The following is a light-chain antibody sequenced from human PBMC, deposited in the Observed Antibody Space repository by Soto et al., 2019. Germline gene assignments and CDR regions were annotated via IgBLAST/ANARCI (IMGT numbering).Light chain of an antibody. CDR2: EVS. V-gene: IGLV2-14*01. Sequence: QSALTQPAGGSGSPGQSIRISCTGTSSEIADYNFVSWTQHHPGTAPRPIIYEVSNRPSGLSHRSAGSKSGNPPSLPISGLQTEDEADYYCSSYKYGPVTRFVFGSGTTPTV. CDR3: SSYKYGPVTRFV. CDR1: SSEIADYNF. J-gene: IGLJ1*01.